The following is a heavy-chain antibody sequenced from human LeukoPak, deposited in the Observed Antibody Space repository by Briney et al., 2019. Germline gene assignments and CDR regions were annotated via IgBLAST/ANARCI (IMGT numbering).Heavy chain of an antibody. CDR1: GFTFSSYG. V-gene: IGHV3-30*02. CDR2: IRYDGSNK. CDR3: ARAIGTRPTDAFDI. D-gene: IGHD1-7*01. J-gene: IGHJ3*02. Sequence: GGSLRLSCAASGFTFSSYGMHWVRQAPGKGLEWVAFIRYDGSNKYYADSVKGRFTISRDNSKSTLYLQMNSLRAEDTAVYYCARAIGTRPTDAFDIWGQGTMVTVSS.